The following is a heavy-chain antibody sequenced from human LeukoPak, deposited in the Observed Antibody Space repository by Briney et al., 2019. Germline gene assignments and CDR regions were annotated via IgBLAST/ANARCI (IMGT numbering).Heavy chain of an antibody. D-gene: IGHD3-10*02. CDR1: GFTFSNYW. Sequence: GGSLRLSCEASGFTFSNYWMSWVRQAAGKGLEWVANIKEDGSEKYYVESVKGRFTISRDNAKSSLYLQMNSLRAEDTAVYYCAELGITMIGGVWGKGTTVTISS. CDR2: IKEDGSEK. J-gene: IGHJ6*04. CDR3: AELGITMIGGV. V-gene: IGHV3-7*01.